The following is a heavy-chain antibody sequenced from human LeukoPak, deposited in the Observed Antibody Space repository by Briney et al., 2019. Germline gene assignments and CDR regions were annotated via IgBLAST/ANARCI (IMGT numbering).Heavy chain of an antibody. CDR1: GGTFSSYG. CDR2: ISAYNGNT. CDR3: ARGPSSYSYGPGFDY. V-gene: IGHV1-18*01. Sequence: ASVKVSCKASGGTFSSYGISWVRQAPGQGLEWMGWISAYNGNTNYAQKLQGRVTMTTDTSTSTAYMELRSLRSDDTAVYYCARGPSSYSYGPGFDYWGQGTLVTVSS. D-gene: IGHD5-18*01. J-gene: IGHJ4*02.